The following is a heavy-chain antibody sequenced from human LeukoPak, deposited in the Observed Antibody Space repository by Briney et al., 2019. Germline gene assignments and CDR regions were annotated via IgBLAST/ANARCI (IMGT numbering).Heavy chain of an antibody. D-gene: IGHD3-22*01. V-gene: IGHV1-69*01. CDR3: ARDTAIVVKRKHFDY. Sequence: SVKVSCKASGGTFSSYAMSWVRQAPGQGLEWMGGIIPIFGTANYAQKFQGRVTITADESTSTAYMELSSLRSEDTAVYYCARDTAIVVKRKHFDYWGQGTLVTVSS. CDR1: GGTFSSYA. CDR2: IIPIFGTA. J-gene: IGHJ4*02.